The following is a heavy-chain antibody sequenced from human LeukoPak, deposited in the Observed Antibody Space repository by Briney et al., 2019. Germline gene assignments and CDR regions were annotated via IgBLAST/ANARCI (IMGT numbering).Heavy chain of an antibody. V-gene: IGHV3-21*01. CDR3: ATSVVPAAAWFDP. D-gene: IGHD2-2*01. Sequence: GGSLRLSCSASGFAFTKYTVNWVRQAPGRGLEWVSSITSSSTFIYYADSVKGRFTISRDNTKTSLYLQMNSLRVEDTAVYYCATSVVPAAAWFDPWGQGTLVTVSS. J-gene: IGHJ5*02. CDR1: GFAFTKYT. CDR2: ITSSSTFI.